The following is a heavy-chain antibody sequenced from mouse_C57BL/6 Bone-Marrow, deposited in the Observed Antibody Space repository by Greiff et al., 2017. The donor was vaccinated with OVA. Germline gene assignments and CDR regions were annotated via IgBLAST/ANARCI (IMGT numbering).Heavy chain of an antibody. CDR3: ARWNYCYGSEAMDY. J-gene: IGHJ4*01. CDR2: IYPSDGGT. CDR1: GYTFTSYW. Sequence: QVQLQQPGAELVRPGSSVKMSCKASGYTFTSYWMDWVKQRPGQGLEWIGDIYPSDGGTHYNQKFKDKATLTVDKSSSTAYMQLSSLTSEDSAVYYCARWNYCYGSEAMDYWGQGTSVTVSS. V-gene: IGHV1-61*01. D-gene: IGHD1-1*01.